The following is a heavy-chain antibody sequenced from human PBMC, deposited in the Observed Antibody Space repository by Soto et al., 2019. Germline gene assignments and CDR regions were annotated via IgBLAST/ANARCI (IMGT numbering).Heavy chain of an antibody. D-gene: IGHD4-17*01. CDR1: GGSISSGGYY. J-gene: IGHJ6*02. V-gene: IGHV4-31*03. Sequence: SETLSLTCTVSGGSISSGGYYWSWIRQHPGKGLEWIGYIYYSGSTYYNPSLKSRVTISVDTSKNQFSLKLSFVTAADTAVYYCARDPGVTTYYYYYGMDVWGQGTTVTVSS. CDR3: ARDPGVTTYYYYYGMDV. CDR2: IYYSGST.